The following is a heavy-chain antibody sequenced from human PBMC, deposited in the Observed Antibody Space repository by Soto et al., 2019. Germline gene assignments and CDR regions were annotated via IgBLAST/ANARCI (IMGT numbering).Heavy chain of an antibody. CDR3: ARGMRRYFAWLLVAFDI. D-gene: IGHD3-9*01. Sequence: SETLSLTSAVSGGTISSGGYSWSWIRQPPGKGLEWIGYIYHSGSTYYNPSLKSRVTISVDRSKNQFSLKLSSVTAADTAVYYCARGMRRYFAWLLVAFDIWGQGTMVTVSS. J-gene: IGHJ3*02. V-gene: IGHV4-30-2*01. CDR1: GGTISSGGYS. CDR2: IYHSGST.